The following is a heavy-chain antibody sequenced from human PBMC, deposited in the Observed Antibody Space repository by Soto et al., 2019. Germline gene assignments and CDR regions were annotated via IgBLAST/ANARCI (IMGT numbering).Heavy chain of an antibody. V-gene: IGHV4-38-2*02. D-gene: IGHD6-19*01. J-gene: IGHJ4*02. CDR3: ARDRYSSGY. Sequence: CGTPDLTCAVSGYSISSGYYWGWIRQPPGKGLEWIGSIYHSGSTNYNPSLKSRVTISVDTSKNQFSLKLTSVTAADTAVYYCARDRYSSGYWGQGTLVTVSS. CDR1: GYSISSGYY. CDR2: IYHSGST.